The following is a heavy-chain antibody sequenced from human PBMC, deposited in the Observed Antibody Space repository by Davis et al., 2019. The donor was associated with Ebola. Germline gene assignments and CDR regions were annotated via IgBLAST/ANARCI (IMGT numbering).Heavy chain of an antibody. Sequence: GESLKISCSASGFTFSFYEVNWFRQAPGRGLEWVSHIDRTSTYIEYADSVKGRFTISRDSAKNSLYLYMSSLTSGDTGVYYCASGLNTSHGMDVWGQGTTVTVSS. CDR3: ASGLNTSHGMDV. V-gene: IGHV3-48*03. CDR1: GFTFSFYE. J-gene: IGHJ6*02. CDR2: IDRTSTYI. D-gene: IGHD2-2*01.